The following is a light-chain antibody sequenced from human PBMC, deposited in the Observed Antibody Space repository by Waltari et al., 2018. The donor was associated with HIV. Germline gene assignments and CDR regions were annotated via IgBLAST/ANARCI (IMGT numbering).Light chain of an antibody. Sequence: QSVLTQPTSASGTPGQKIPIPCSGNISNIGSNSVNWYQQFSGAAPKLLIFSNNQHPSGVPARFSGSKSGSAASLAISGLHSDDEAIYHCATWDDTLSGPVFGGGTKLTVL. CDR3: ATWDDTLSGPV. CDR2: SNN. J-gene: IGLJ3*02. V-gene: IGLV1-44*01. CDR1: ISNIGSNS.